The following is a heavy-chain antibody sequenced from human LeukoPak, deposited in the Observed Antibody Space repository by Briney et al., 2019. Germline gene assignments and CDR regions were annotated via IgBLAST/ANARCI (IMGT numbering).Heavy chain of an antibody. CDR2: ISSSGSTI. V-gene: IGHV3-11*01. D-gene: IGHD3-22*01. CDR1: GFTFSDYY. Sequence: NSGGSLRLSCAASGFTFSDYYMSWIRQAPGKGLEWVSYISSSGSTIYYADSVKGRFTISRDNAKNSLYLQMNSLRAEDTAVYYCARVSYAVVVIDAFDIWGQGTMVTVSS. J-gene: IGHJ3*02. CDR3: ARVSYAVVVIDAFDI.